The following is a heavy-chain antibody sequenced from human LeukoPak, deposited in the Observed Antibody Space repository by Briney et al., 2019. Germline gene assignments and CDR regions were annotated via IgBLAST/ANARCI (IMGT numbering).Heavy chain of an antibody. CDR1: GGSISSSNW. Sequence: PSGTLSLTCAVSGGSISSSNWWSWVRQPPGKGLEWIGEIYHSGSTYYNPSLKSRVTISVDRSKNQFSLKLSSVTAADTAVYYCGGGGATYYDILTGYVYWFDPWGQGTLVTVSS. V-gene: IGHV4-4*02. J-gene: IGHJ5*02. CDR3: GGGGATYYDILTGYVYWFDP. D-gene: IGHD3-9*01. CDR2: IYHSGST.